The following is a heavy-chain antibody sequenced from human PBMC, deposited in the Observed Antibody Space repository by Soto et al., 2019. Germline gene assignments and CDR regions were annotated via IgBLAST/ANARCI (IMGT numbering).Heavy chain of an antibody. CDR2: INRNGDTT. J-gene: IGHJ4*02. CDR3: AKELIDSGWISFDS. Sequence: EVQLVESGGVVVQPGGSLRLSCAASGFTFDDCSMHWVRQSPGKGLEWVSLINRNGDTTYYGDSVKGRFTISRDNSKNSLFLQMNSLRAEDSALYYCAKELIDSGWISFDSWGQGTLVTVSS. V-gene: IGHV3-43*01. CDR1: GFTFDDCS. D-gene: IGHD5-12*01.